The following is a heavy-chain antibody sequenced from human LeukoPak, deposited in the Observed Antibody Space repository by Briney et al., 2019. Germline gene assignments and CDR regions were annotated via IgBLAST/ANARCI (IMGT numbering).Heavy chain of an antibody. Sequence: PSETLSLTCTVSGGSISSYYWSWLRQPPGKGLEWIGYIYYSGSTNYNPSLKSRVTISVDTSKNQFSLKLSSVTAADTAVYYCARDRGIGTMDVWGQGTTVTVSS. CDR2: IYYSGST. CDR1: GGSISSYY. CDR3: ARDRGIGTMDV. V-gene: IGHV4-59*01. D-gene: IGHD6-13*01. J-gene: IGHJ6*02.